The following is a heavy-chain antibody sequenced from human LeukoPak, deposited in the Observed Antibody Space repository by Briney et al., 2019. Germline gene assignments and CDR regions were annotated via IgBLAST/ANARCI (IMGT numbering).Heavy chain of an antibody. V-gene: IGHV1-2*02. CDR3: AREGSYCVGGDCYSFDF. Sequence: ASVKVSCKASGYRFISNYIQWVRQAPGLGPEWMGWMHPGNGNTRYAEKLQGRVTMTRDTSINTAYMDLSSPRSDDTAVYYCAREGSYCVGGDCYSFDFWGQGTLITVSS. D-gene: IGHD2-21*02. CDR2: MHPGNGNT. J-gene: IGHJ4*02. CDR1: GYRFISNY.